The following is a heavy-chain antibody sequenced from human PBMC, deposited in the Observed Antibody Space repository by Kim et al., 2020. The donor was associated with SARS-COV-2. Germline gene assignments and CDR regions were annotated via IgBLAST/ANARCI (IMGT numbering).Heavy chain of an antibody. CDR3: ARAGDEYLYGMDV. V-gene: IGHV4-34*01. CDR1: GGSFSGYY. D-gene: IGHD2-2*01. CDR2: INHSGST. Sequence: SETLSLTCAVYGGSFSGYYWSWIRQPPGKGLEWIGEINHSGSTNYNPSLKSRVTISVDTSKNQFSLKLSSVTAADTAVYYCARAGDEYLYGMDVWGQGTTVTVSS. J-gene: IGHJ6*02.